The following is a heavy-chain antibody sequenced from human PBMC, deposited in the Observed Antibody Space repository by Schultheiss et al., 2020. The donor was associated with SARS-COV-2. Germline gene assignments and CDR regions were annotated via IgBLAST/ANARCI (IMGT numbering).Heavy chain of an antibody. CDR3: ARGALSRGRADYFDY. CDR1: GFTFSSYW. V-gene: IGHV3-72*01. D-gene: IGHD2-15*01. J-gene: IGHJ4*02. Sequence: GGSLRLSCAASGFTFSSYWMSWVRQAPGKGLEWVGRTRNKANSYTTEYAASVKGRFTISRDDSKNTLYLQMNSLRAEDTAVYYCARGALSRGRADYFDYWGQGTLVTVSS. CDR2: TRNKANSYTT.